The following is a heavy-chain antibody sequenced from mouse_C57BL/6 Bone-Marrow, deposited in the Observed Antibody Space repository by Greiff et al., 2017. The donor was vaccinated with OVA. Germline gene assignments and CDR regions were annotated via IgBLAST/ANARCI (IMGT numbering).Heavy chain of an antibody. CDR2: IWSGGST. V-gene: IGHV2-2*01. CDR3: ASHYYGSKKRYYYAMDY. Sequence: VQLKESGPGLVQPSQSLSITCTVSGFSLTSYGVHWVRQSPGKGLEWLGVIWSGGSTDYNAAFISRLSISKDNSKSQVFFKMNSLQADDTAIYYCASHYYGSKKRYYYAMDYWGQGTSVTVSS. D-gene: IGHD1-1*01. CDR1: GFSLTSYG. J-gene: IGHJ4*01.